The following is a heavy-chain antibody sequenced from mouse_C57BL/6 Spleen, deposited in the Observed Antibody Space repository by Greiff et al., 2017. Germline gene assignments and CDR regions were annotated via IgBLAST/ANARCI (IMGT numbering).Heavy chain of an antibody. J-gene: IGHJ2*01. Sequence: VQLQQPGAELVKPGASVKLSCKASGYTFTSYWMQWVKQRPGQGLEWIGEIDPSDSYTNYNQKFKGKATLTVDTTSSTAYMQLSSLTSEDSAVYYCARWGTTVVAKVDYWGQGTTLTVSS. V-gene: IGHV1-50*01. CDR3: ARWGTTVVAKVDY. CDR1: GYTFTSYW. CDR2: IDPSDSYT. D-gene: IGHD1-1*01.